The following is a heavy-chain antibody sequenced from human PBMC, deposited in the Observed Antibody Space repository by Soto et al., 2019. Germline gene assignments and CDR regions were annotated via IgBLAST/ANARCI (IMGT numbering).Heavy chain of an antibody. Sequence: GGSLRLSSAASGFTFSSYAMSWVRQAPGKGLEWVSAISGSGGSTYYADSVKGRFTISRDNSKNTLYLQMNSLRAEDTDVYYCAKPTARYGMPDYWGQGTLVTVSS. CDR2: ISGSGGST. CDR3: AKPTARYGMPDY. D-gene: IGHD6-6*01. CDR1: GFTFSSYA. J-gene: IGHJ4*02. V-gene: IGHV3-23*01.